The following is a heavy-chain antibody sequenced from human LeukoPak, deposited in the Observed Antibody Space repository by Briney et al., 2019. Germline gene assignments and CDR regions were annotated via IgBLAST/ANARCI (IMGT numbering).Heavy chain of an antibody. CDR2: IYYSGST. CDR1: GGSISSYY. Sequence: SETLSLTCIVSGGSISSYYWSWIRQPPGKGLEWIGYIYYSGSTNYNPSLKSRVTISVDTSKNQFSLKLSSVTAADTAVYYCARGGGLNYYYYYMDVWSKGTTVTISS. D-gene: IGHD3-16*01. V-gene: IGHV4-59*01. J-gene: IGHJ6*03. CDR3: ARGGGLNYYYYYMDV.